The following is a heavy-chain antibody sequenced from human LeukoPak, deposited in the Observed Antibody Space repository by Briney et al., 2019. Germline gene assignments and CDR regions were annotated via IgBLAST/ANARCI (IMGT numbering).Heavy chain of an antibody. CDR2: INPNSGGT. Sequence: ASVKVSCKASGYTFTGYYMHWVRQAPGQGLEWMGWINPNSGGTNYAQKFQGRVTMTRDTSISTAYMELSRLRSDDTAVYYCARGYYGSGSYYNPLWYWGQGTLVTVSS. J-gene: IGHJ4*02. D-gene: IGHD3-10*01. CDR3: ARGYYGSGSYYNPLWY. V-gene: IGHV1-2*02. CDR1: GYTFTGYY.